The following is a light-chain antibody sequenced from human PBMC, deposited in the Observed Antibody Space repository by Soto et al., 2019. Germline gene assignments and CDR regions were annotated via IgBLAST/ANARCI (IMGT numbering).Light chain of an antibody. CDR3: QHYGYSLWT. CDR1: QGISSA. CDR2: DAS. Sequence: AIQLTQSPSSLSASVGDRVTITCRASQGISSALAWYQQKPGKAPKLLIYDASSLESGVPSRFSGSGSGTDFTLTITRLEPEDFAVYYCQHYGYSLWTFGQGTKVEIK. V-gene: IGKV1D-13*01. J-gene: IGKJ1*01.